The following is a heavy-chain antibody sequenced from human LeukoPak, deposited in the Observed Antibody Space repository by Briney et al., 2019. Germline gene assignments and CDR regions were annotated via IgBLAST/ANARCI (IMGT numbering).Heavy chain of an antibody. CDR2: IKSKTDGGTT. CDR3: TTSTMVRGVITNLDY. V-gene: IGHV3-15*01. CDR1: GFTFSNAW. Sequence: GGSLRLSCAASGFTFSNAWMSWVRQAPGKGLEWVGRIKSKTDGGTTDYAAPVKGRFTISRDDSKNTLYLQMNSLKTEDTAVYYCTTSTMVRGVITNLDYWGQGTLVTVSS. D-gene: IGHD3-10*01. J-gene: IGHJ4*02.